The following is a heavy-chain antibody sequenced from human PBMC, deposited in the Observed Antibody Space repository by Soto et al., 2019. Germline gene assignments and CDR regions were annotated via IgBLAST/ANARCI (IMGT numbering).Heavy chain of an antibody. CDR3: ARSPGGYYIY. D-gene: IGHD3-9*01. CDR2: INTDGSST. Sequence: GGSLRLSCADSGFSFSSYCMHWVRQGPGKGLVWVSRINTDGSSTNYADSVKGRFTISRDNAKNTLYLQMNSLRAEDTAVYYCARSPGGYYIYWGQGTMVTVSS. V-gene: IGHV3-74*01. J-gene: IGHJ3*01. CDR1: GFSFSSYC.